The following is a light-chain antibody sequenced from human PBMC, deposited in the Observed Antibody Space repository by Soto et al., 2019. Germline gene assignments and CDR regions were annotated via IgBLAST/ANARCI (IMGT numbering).Light chain of an antibody. V-gene: IGLV2-14*01. CDR3: SSYTSSSTRG. Sequence: QSALTQPASVSGSPGPSITISCTGTSSDVGGYNYVSWFQHHPGKAPKLMIYEVSNRPSGVSNRFSGSKSGNTASLTIAGLQAEDEADYYCSSYTSSSTRGFGGGTKLTVL. CDR1: SSDVGGYNY. J-gene: IGLJ3*02. CDR2: EVS.